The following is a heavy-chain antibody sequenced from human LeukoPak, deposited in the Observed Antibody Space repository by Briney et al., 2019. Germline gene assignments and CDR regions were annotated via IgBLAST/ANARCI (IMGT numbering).Heavy chain of an antibody. CDR1: GFTFSSYG. Sequence: GGSLRLSCAASGFTFSSYGMHWVRQAPGKGLEWVAVIWYDGSNKYYADSVKGRFTISRDNSKNTPYLQMNSLRAEDTAVYYCAKLFGDQTYYYYYGMDVWGQGTTVTVSS. J-gene: IGHJ6*02. V-gene: IGHV3-33*06. D-gene: IGHD3-10*02. CDR3: AKLFGDQTYYYYYGMDV. CDR2: IWYDGSNK.